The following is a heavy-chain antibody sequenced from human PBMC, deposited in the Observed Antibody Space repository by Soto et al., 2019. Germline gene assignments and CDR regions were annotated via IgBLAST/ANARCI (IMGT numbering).Heavy chain of an antibody. CDR3: ARDKRNSGSYQPDY. Sequence: GGSLRLSCAASGFTFSSYAMHWVRQAPGKGLEWVAVISYDGSNKYYADSVKGRFTISRDNSKNTLYLQMNSLRAEDTAVYYCARDKRNSGSYQPDYWGQGTLVTVSS. J-gene: IGHJ4*02. V-gene: IGHV3-30-3*01. CDR1: GFTFSSYA. D-gene: IGHD1-26*01. CDR2: ISYDGSNK.